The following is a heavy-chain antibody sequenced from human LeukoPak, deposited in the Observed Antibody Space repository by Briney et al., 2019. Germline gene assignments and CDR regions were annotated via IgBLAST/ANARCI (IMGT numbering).Heavy chain of an antibody. D-gene: IGHD3-10*01. CDR2: ISPSGDIT. CDR3: AKDDAWLRFGE. V-gene: IGHV3-23*01. Sequence: PGGSLRLSCAASGFTFSNHGMNWVRQAPGKGLEWVSGISPSGDITYYADSVKGRFTISRDNSKNTLYLEVICLTAEDTAVYYCAKDDAWLRFGEWSQGTLVTVSS. CDR1: GFTFSNHG. J-gene: IGHJ4*02.